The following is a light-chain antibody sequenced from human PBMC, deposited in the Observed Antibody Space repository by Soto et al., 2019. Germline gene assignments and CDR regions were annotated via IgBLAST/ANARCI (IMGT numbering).Light chain of an antibody. CDR3: QQGNNWPLT. Sequence: IVLTQSPATLSLSPGERATLSCRASQSVSSYLAWYQKKPGKPPRLLIYDASNRATAIPARFSGSGSGTDFTLTISSLAPEDFAIYYCQQGNNWPLTFGGGTKVEIK. J-gene: IGKJ4*01. CDR1: QSVSSY. V-gene: IGKV3-11*01. CDR2: DAS.